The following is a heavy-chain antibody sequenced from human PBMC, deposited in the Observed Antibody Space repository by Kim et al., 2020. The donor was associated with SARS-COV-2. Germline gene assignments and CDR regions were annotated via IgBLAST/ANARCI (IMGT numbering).Heavy chain of an antibody. V-gene: IGHV3-23*01. CDR3: AKDRDIVVVPVRYAFDI. D-gene: IGHD2-2*01. J-gene: IGHJ3*02. Sequence: VKGPFTISRDNSKNTLYLQMNSLRAEDTAVYYCAKDRDIVVVPVRYAFDIWGQGTMVTVSS.